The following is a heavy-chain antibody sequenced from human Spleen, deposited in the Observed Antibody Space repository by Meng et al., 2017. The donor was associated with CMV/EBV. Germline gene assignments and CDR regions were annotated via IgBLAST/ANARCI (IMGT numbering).Heavy chain of an antibody. V-gene: IGHV4-39*01. J-gene: IGHJ4*02. CDR1: GGSISSSSYY. Sequence: GSLRLSCTVSGGSISSSSYYWGWIRQPPGKGLEWIGSIYYSGSTYYNPSLKSRVTISVDTSKNQFSLKLSSVTAADTAVYYCARGGDFDYWGQGTLVTVSS. CDR3: ARGGDFDY. CDR2: IYYSGST.